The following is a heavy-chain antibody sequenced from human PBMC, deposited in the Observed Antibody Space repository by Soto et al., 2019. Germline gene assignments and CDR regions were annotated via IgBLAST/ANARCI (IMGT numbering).Heavy chain of an antibody. D-gene: IGHD6-6*01. J-gene: IGHJ6*03. Sequence: EAQLVESGGGLVQPGGSLRLSCAASGFTFSNYEMHWVRQAPGKGLEYVSGISNNGAHTDYAKSVKGRFTISRDNSENTLYLQMGSLRAEDMALYYCARRGYGSCWPNVYMDVWGKGTTVTVSS. V-gene: IGHV3-64*01. CDR2: ISNNGAHT. CDR3: ARRGYGSCWPNVYMDV. CDR1: GFTFSNYE.